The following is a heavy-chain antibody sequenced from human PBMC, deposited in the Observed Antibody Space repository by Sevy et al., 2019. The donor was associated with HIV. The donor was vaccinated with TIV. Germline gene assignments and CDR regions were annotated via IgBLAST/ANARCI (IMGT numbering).Heavy chain of an antibody. CDR1: GFTFSSYA. CDR3: VRDDNDFWSGYYASDNYYYGMDV. CDR2: IWYDGSNK. V-gene: IGHV3-33*01. D-gene: IGHD3-3*01. Sequence: GGCLRLSCAASGFTFSSYAIHWVRQAPGKGLEWVAVIWYDGSNKYYADSVKGRFTISRDNSKNTLHLQMKSLRAEDTAVYYCVRDDNDFWSGYYASDNYYYGMDVWGQGTSVTVSS. J-gene: IGHJ6*02.